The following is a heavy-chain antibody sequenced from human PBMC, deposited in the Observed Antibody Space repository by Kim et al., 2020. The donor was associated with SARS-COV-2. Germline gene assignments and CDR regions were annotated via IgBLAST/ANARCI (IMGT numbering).Heavy chain of an antibody. CDR3: ARGHFDWLFFYMDV. CDR2: IGTAGDT. J-gene: IGHJ6*03. Sequence: VGSLRLSCAASGFTFSSYDMHWVRQATGKGLEWVSAIGTAGDTYYPGSVKGRFTISRENAKNSLYLQMNSLRAGDTAVYYCARGHFDWLFFYMDVWGKGTTVTVSS. CDR1: GFTFSSYD. D-gene: IGHD3-9*01. V-gene: IGHV3-13*01.